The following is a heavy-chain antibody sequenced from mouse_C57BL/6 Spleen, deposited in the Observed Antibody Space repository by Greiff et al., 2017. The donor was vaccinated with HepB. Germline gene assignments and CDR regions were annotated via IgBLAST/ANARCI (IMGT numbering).Heavy chain of an antibody. V-gene: IGHV1-19*01. CDR2: INPYNGGT. J-gene: IGHJ2*01. D-gene: IGHD2-4*01. Sequence: EVQLQQSGPVLVKPGASVKMSCKASGYTFTDYYMNWVKQSHGKSLEWIGVINPYNGGTSYNQKFKGKATLTVDKSSSTAYMELNSLTSEDSAVYYCASDDYDYDVGYWGQGTTLTVSS. CDR1: GYTFTDYY. CDR3: ASDDYDYDVGY.